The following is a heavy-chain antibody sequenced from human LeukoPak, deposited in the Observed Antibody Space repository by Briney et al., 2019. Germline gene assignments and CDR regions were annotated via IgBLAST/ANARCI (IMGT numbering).Heavy chain of an antibody. D-gene: IGHD3-3*01. Sequence: GGSLRLSCAASGFTFSRYSMSWVRQAPGKGLEWVSVTYSGGSTSHADSVKGRFTVSRDDSKNMVYLQMNSMRHDDTAVYYCARTYYDYRVGTNYFDYWGQGTLVTVSS. CDR1: GFTFSRYS. CDR2: TYSGGST. J-gene: IGHJ4*02. CDR3: ARTYYDYRVGTNYFDY. V-gene: IGHV3-66*01.